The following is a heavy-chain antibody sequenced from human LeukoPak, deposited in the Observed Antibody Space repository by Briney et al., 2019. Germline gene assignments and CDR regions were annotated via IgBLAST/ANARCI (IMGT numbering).Heavy chain of an antibody. CDR3: AREGRWGMKYYFDF. V-gene: IGHV4-59*11. D-gene: IGHD4-23*01. CDR1: GGSLSSHY. J-gene: IGHJ4*02. CDR2: IYPTGST. Sequence: PSETLSLTCSVSGGSLSSHYWSWVRRSPEKGLEWIGQIYPTGSTHYNPSLRGRFAISVDTSNNKSFLNVKSVTAADTAVYYCAREGRWGMKYYFDFWGQGTLVIVSS.